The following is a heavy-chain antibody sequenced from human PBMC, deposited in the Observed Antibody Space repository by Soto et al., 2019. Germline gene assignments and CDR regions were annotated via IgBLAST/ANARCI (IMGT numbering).Heavy chain of an antibody. CDR3: AGDPFQGFGS. Sequence: EVQLVKTGGGLVQPGGSLRLSCAASGFTVGNNYMSWVRQAPTKGLEWLSVIFGDGRTYYADSVKGRFTVPRDSSENTLVLQINNLRAEDTAVYYCAGDPFQGFGSWGHGTLVTVSS. CDR2: IFGDGRT. J-gene: IGHJ5*01. V-gene: IGHV3-66*01. CDR1: GFTVGNNY.